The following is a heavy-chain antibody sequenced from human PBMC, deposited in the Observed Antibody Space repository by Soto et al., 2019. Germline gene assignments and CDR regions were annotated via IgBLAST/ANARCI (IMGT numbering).Heavy chain of an antibody. D-gene: IGHD4-17*01. J-gene: IGHJ4*02. CDR3: ARELPNYGDYDTGYFDY. CDR2: IYHSGST. CDR1: GGSIIIGGYS. Sequence: PSEARSLTCTVSGGSIIIGGYSWSWIRQPPGKGLEWIGYIYHSGSTYYNPSLKSRVTISVDRSKNQFSLKLSSVTAADTAVYYCARELPNYGDYDTGYFDYWGQGNLVTVSS. V-gene: IGHV4-30-2*01.